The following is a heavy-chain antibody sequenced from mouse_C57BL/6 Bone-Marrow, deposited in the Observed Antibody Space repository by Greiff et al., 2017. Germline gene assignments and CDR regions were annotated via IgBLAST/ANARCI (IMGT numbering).Heavy chain of an antibody. CDR2: IDPSDSYT. Sequence: VQLQQSGAELARPGASVKLSCKASGYTFTSYWMHWVKQRPGQGLEWIGVIDPSDSYTNYNQKFKGKATLTVDTSSSTAYMQLSSLTSEDSAVYYCARDGYYAMDYWGQGTSVTVSS. D-gene: IGHD1-2*01. V-gene: IGHV1-59*01. CDR1: GYTFTSYW. J-gene: IGHJ4*01. CDR3: ARDGYYAMDY.